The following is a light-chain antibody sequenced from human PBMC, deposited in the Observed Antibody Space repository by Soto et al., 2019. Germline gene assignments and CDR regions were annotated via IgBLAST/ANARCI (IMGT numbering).Light chain of an antibody. J-gene: IGLJ2*01. CDR1: NIGSKS. Sequence: SYELTQPPSVSVAPGQTARSTCGGNNIGSKSVHWYQQKPGRAPVLVVYDDSDRPSGIPERFSGSNSGNTATLTISRVEAGDEADYYCQVWDSSSDHPVVFGGGTKVTVL. CDR3: QVWDSSSDHPVV. CDR2: DDS. V-gene: IGLV3-21*02.